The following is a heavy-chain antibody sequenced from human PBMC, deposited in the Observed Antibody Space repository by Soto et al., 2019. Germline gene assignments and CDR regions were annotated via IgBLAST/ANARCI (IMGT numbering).Heavy chain of an antibody. D-gene: IGHD2-2*01. CDR1: GFTFSDYY. CDR2: ISSSGSTI. J-gene: IGHJ6*03. V-gene: IGHV3-11*01. Sequence: GGSLRLSCAASGFTFSDYYMSWIRQAPGKGLEWVSYISSSGSTIYYADSVKGRFTISRDNAKNSLYLQMNSLRAEDTAVYYCAREPVPAAMDYYYYMDVWGKGTTVTVSS. CDR3: AREPVPAAMDYYYYMDV.